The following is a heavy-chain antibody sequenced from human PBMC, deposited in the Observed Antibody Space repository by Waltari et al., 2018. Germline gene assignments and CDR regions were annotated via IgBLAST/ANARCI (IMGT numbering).Heavy chain of an antibody. CDR2: IYYSGST. CDR3: ARGYCSSTSCYGNWFDP. J-gene: IGHJ5*02. V-gene: IGHV4-31*02. D-gene: IGHD2-2*01. CDR1: SGGYY. Sequence: SGGYYWSWIRQHPGKGLEWIGYIYYSGSTYYNPSLKSRVTISVDTSKNQFSLKLSSVTAADTAVYYCARGYCSSTSCYGNWFDPWGQGTLVTVSS.